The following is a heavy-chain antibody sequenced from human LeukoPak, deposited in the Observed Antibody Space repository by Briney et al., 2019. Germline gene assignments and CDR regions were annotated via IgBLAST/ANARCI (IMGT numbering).Heavy chain of an antibody. Sequence: ASVKVSCKASGYTFTSYGISWVRQAPGQGLEWMGWISTYNGNTNYAQKIQGRVTMTTDTSTSTAYMELRSLGSDDTAVYYCARDSEYYYDSSGYYKVYYFDYWGQGTLVTVSS. CDR1: GYTFTSYG. V-gene: IGHV1-18*01. J-gene: IGHJ4*02. CDR2: ISTYNGNT. D-gene: IGHD3-22*01. CDR3: ARDSEYYYDSSGYYKVYYFDY.